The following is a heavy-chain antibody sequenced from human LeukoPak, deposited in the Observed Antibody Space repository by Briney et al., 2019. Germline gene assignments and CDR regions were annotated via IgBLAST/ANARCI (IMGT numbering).Heavy chain of an antibody. D-gene: IGHD3-22*01. V-gene: IGHV3-30*03. CDR3: ATRSGYYQFDY. J-gene: IGHJ4*02. CDR2: MSYDGSNK. CDR1: GFTFSSYG. Sequence: GGSLRLSCAASGFTFSSYGMHWVRQAPGKGLEWVAVMSYDGSNKYYADSVKGRFTISRDNFKNTLYLQMNSLRAEDTAVYYCATRSGYYQFDYWGQGTLVTVSS.